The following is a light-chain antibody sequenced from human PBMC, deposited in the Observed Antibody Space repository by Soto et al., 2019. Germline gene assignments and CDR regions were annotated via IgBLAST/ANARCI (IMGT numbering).Light chain of an antibody. CDR1: SSNIGAGYD. V-gene: IGLV1-40*01. CDR3: QSYDSSCGV. Sequence: QSVLTQPPSVSGAPGQRVTISCTGSSSNIGAGYDVHWYQQLPGTAPKLLIYGNSNRPSGVPDRFSGSKSGTSASLAITGLQAEDEADYYCQSYDSSCGVFGGGTKLTVL. CDR2: GNS. J-gene: IGLJ3*02.